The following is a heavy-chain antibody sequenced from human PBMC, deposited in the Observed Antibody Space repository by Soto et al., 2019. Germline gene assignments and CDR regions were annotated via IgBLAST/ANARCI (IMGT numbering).Heavy chain of an antibody. CDR3: ARGIVVVVAATSLDYYYGMDV. D-gene: IGHD2-15*01. CDR2: MNPNSGNT. J-gene: IGHJ6*02. CDR1: GYTFTSYD. Sequence: GASVKVSCKASGYTFTSYDINWVRQATGQGLEWMGWMNPNSGNTGYAQKFQGRVTMTRNTSISTAYMELSSLRSEDTAVYYCARGIVVVVAATSLDYYYGMDVWGQGTTVTVSS. V-gene: IGHV1-8*01.